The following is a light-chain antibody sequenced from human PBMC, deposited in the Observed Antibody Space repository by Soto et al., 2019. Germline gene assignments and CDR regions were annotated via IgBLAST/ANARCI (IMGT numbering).Light chain of an antibody. CDR3: AAWDDSRDV. Sequence: QSVLTHPPSASGTPGQRVTISCSGSSSNIGSNTVNWYQQLPGTAPKLLIYSNNQRPSGVPDRFSGSKSGTSASLAISGLQSEDEADYYCAAWDDSRDVFGTGTKLTVL. J-gene: IGLJ1*01. V-gene: IGLV1-44*01. CDR1: SSNIGSNT. CDR2: SNN.